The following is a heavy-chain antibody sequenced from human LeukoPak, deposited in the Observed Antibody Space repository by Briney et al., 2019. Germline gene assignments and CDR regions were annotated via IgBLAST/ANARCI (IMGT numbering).Heavy chain of an antibody. Sequence: ASVKVSCKASGYTFTSYYMHWVRQAPGQGLEWMGIINPSGGSTSYAQKFQGRVTMTRDTSTSTVYMELSSLRSEDTAVYYCASSHCSGGSCYSPEGDSHDYWGQGTLVTVSS. CDR2: INPSGGST. D-gene: IGHD2-15*01. CDR3: ASSHCSGGSCYSPEGDSHDY. CDR1: GYTFTSYY. V-gene: IGHV1-46*01. J-gene: IGHJ4*02.